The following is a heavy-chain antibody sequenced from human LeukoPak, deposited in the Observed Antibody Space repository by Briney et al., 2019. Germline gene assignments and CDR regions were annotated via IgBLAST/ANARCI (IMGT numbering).Heavy chain of an antibody. D-gene: IGHD3-22*01. CDR3: TTVGSSRYYYYFDY. V-gene: IGHV3-15*01. CDR2: IKSKTDGGTT. CDR1: GFTFNHAW. J-gene: IGHJ4*02. Sequence: PGGSLRLSCGASGFTFNHAWMSWVRQAPGKGLEWAGRIKSKTDGGTTDYAAPVKGRFTISRDDSKNMLYLQMNSLKTEDTAVYYCTTVGSSRYYYYFDYWGQGKLVTVSS.